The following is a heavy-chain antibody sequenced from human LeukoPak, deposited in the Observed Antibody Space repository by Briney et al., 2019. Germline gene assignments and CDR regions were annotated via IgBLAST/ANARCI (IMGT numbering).Heavy chain of an antibody. J-gene: IGHJ5*02. D-gene: IGHD2-2*01. Sequence: KPGGSLRLSCAASGFTFSNAWMSWVRQAPGKGLEWVGRIKSKTDGGTTDYAAPVKGRFTISRDDSKNTLYLQMNSLKTEDTAVYYCTTVLTVVVPAAMGGGSWFDPWGQGTLVTVSS. V-gene: IGHV3-15*01. CDR2: IKSKTDGGTT. CDR3: TTVLTVVVPAAMGGGSWFDP. CDR1: GFTFSNAW.